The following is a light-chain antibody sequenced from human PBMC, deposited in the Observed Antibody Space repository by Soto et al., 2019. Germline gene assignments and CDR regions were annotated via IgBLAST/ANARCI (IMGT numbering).Light chain of an antibody. J-gene: IGKJ1*01. V-gene: IGKV1-5*01. CDR2: DAS. CDR3: QQYNSYSWT. CDR1: QSINNW. Sequence: DIQMPQSPSTLSASVGDTVTITCRASQSINNWLAWYQQKPGTAPKLLIYDASNSESGVPSRFSGSGSGTEFTLTISSLQTDDFASYYCQQYNSYSWTFGQGTKVEIK.